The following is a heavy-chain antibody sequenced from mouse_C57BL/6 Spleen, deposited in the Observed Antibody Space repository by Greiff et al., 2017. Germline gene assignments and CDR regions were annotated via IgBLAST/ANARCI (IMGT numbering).Heavy chain of an antibody. CDR2: IDPSDSYT. CDR1: GYTFTSYW. J-gene: IGHJ4*01. V-gene: IGHV1-69*01. D-gene: IGHD2-10*02. CDR3: ARSVWFSRTMDY. Sequence: QVQLQQPGAELVMPGASVKLSCKASGYTFTSYWMHWVKQRPGQGLEWIGEIDPSDSYTNYNQKFKGKSTLTVDKSSSTAYMQLSSLTSEDSAVYYCARSVWFSRTMDYWGQGTSVTVSS.